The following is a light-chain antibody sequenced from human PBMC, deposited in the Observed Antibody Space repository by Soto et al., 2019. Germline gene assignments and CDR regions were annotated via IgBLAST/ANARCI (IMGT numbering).Light chain of an antibody. CDR3: QQCGSSPIT. CDR2: EAS. V-gene: IGKV3-20*01. J-gene: IGKJ5*01. Sequence: EIVMTQSPATLSVSPGERATLSCRASQSVSSNLAWYQQKPGQAPRLLIYEASNRATGIPDRFSGSGSGTDFTLTISRLEPEDFAVYYCQQCGSSPITFGQGTRLEIK. CDR1: QSVSSN.